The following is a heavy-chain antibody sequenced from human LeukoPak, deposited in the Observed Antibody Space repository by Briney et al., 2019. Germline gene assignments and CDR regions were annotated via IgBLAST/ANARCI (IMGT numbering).Heavy chain of an antibody. Sequence: GGSLRLSCAASGFTFSSYAMNWVRQAPGKGLEWVSTLSGSGSSTYYADSVKGRFTISRDNSKNTLYLQMNMLRAEDTAVYHCAKGRYYYDNSDAFEIWGQGTMVTVSS. J-gene: IGHJ3*02. CDR1: GFTFSSYA. V-gene: IGHV3-23*01. D-gene: IGHD3-22*01. CDR2: LSGSGSST. CDR3: AKGRYYYDNSDAFEI.